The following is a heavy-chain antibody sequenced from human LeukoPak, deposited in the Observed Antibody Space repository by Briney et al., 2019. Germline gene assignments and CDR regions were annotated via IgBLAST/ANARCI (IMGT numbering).Heavy chain of an antibody. CDR2: ISYDGSNK. D-gene: IGHD4-17*01. V-gene: IGHV3-30-3*01. Sequence: GGSLRLSCAASGFTFSSYAMHWVRQAPGKGLEWVAVISYDGSNKYYADSVKGRFTISRDNSKNTLYLQMNSLRAEDTAVYYCARDNGDFPRGWFDPWGQGTLVTVSS. CDR1: GFTFSSYA. J-gene: IGHJ5*02. CDR3: ARDNGDFPRGWFDP.